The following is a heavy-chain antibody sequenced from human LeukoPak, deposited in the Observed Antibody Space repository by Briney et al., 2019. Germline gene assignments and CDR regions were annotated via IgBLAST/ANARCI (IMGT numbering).Heavy chain of an antibody. D-gene: IGHD2-21*02. V-gene: IGHV1-46*01. CDR1: GYTFTGYY. CDR2: INPSGGST. J-gene: IGHJ3*02. CDR3: ASALVNCGGDCYSVFAAFDI. Sequence: ASVKVSCKSSGYTFTGYYIHWLRQAPGQGFEWMGIINPSGGSTSYAQKVQGRVTMTRDTSTSTVYMELSSLRSEDTAVYYCASALVNCGGDCYSVFAAFDIWGQGTMVTVSS.